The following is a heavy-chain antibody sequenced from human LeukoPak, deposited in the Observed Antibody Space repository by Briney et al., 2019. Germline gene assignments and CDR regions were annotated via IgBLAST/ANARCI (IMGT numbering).Heavy chain of an antibody. CDR2: INTDGSTT. J-gene: IGHJ4*02. V-gene: IGHV3-7*01. CDR3: ARDIDYGDYERGSFDY. Sequence: GGSLRLSCAASGFTFSDYWIDWVRQAPGQGLEWVANINTDGSTTNYVESVRGRFTISRDNTRNSLSLQMNNLRDEDTAVYYCARDIDYGDYERGSFDYWGQGTLVTVSS. D-gene: IGHD4-17*01. CDR1: GFTFSDYW.